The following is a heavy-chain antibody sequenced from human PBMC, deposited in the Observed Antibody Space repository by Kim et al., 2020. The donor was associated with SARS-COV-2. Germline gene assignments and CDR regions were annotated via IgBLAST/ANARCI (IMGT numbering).Heavy chain of an antibody. J-gene: IGHJ5*02. V-gene: IGHV4-59*01. CDR3: ARFQFLLDP. CDR2: IYYSGST. Sequence: SETLSLTCTVSGGSISSYYWSWIRQPPGKGLEWIGYIYYSGSTDYTPSPKSRVTISVDPSKNQFSLKLSSVTAADTAVYSCARFQFLLDPWGQGTLGTVS. CDR1: GGSISSYY.